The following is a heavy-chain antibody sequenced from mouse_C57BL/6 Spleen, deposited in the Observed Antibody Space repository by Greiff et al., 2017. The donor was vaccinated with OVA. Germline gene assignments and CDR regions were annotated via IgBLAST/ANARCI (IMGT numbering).Heavy chain of an antibody. CDR1: GFTFSDYG. J-gene: IGHJ4*01. V-gene: IGHV5-17*01. CDR2: ISSGSSTI. Sequence: EVMLVESGGGLVKPGGSLKLSCAASGFTFSDYGMHWVRQAPEKGLEWVAYISSGSSTIYYADTVKGRFTISRDNAANTLFLQMTSLRSEDTAMYYCPWPTTVYYYAMDYWGQGTSVTVSS. CDR3: PWPTTVYYYAMDY. D-gene: IGHD1-1*01.